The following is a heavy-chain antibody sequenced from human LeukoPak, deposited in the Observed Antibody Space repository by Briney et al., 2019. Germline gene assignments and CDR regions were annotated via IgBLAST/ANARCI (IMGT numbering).Heavy chain of an antibody. D-gene: IGHD4-17*01. CDR2: INHSGSA. Sequence: KPSETLSLTCTVSSGSFSGYYCTWIRQPPGKGLEWIGEINHSGSANYNPSLKSRVTISLDTSKNQFSLKLSSVTAADTAVYYCARGQGTVTTHWGQGTLVTVSS. CDR1: SGSFSGYY. V-gene: IGHV4-34*01. CDR3: ARGQGTVTTH. J-gene: IGHJ4*02.